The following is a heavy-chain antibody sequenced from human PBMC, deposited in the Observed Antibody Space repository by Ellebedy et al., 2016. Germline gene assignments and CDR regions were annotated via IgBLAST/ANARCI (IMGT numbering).Heavy chain of an antibody. CDR3: ARGPDYANYFDY. J-gene: IGHJ4*02. Sequence: ASVKVSXXASGYTFTSYGISWVRQAPGQGLEWMGWISAYNGNTNYAQKLQGRVTMTTDTSTSTAYMELRSLRSEDTAVYYCARGPDYANYFDYWGQGTLVTVSS. CDR1: GYTFTSYG. CDR2: ISAYNGNT. D-gene: IGHD4-17*01. V-gene: IGHV1-18*01.